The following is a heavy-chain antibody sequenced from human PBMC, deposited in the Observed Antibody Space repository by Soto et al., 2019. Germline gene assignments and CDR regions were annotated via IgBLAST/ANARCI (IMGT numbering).Heavy chain of an antibody. J-gene: IGHJ4*02. Sequence: EVQLLESGGGLVQPGGSLRLSCAASGFTFSSYAMSWVRQAPGKGLEWVSAISGSGGSTYYAYSVKGRFTISRDNSKNTLYLQMNSLRAEDTAVYYCAKLRGYSYGPFDYWGQGTLVTVSS. CDR1: GFTFSSYA. D-gene: IGHD5-18*01. CDR3: AKLRGYSYGPFDY. CDR2: ISGSGGST. V-gene: IGHV3-23*01.